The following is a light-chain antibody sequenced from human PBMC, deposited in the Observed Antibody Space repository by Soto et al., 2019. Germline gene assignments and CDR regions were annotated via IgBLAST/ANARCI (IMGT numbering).Light chain of an antibody. CDR2: DAS. V-gene: IGKV1-39*01. CDR1: QSISSW. Sequence: DIQMTQSPSTLSASGGDRVTITCRASQSISSWLAWYQQKPGKAPKLLIYDASSLQSGVPSRFSGSGSGTDFTLTISSLQPEDFATYYCQQSYSTPITFGQGTRLEIK. J-gene: IGKJ5*01. CDR3: QQSYSTPIT.